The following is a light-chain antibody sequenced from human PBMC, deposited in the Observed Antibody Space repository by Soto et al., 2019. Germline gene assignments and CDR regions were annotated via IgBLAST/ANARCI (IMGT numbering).Light chain of an antibody. J-gene: IGLJ1*01. Sequence: QSVLTQPASVSGSPGQSITISCTGSSRDVGGYNYVSWYQHHPGKAPKLMIYEVSNRPSGVSNRFSGSKSGNTASLTISGLQAEDEADYYCTSYTSTNTLGVFGTGTKVTVL. CDR2: EVS. CDR1: SRDVGGYNY. V-gene: IGLV2-14*01. CDR3: TSYTSTNTLGV.